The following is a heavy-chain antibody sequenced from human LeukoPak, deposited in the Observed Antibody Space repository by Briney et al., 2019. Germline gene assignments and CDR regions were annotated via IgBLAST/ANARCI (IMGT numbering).Heavy chain of an antibody. D-gene: IGHD5-18*01. J-gene: IGHJ6*02. V-gene: IGHV1-69*04. CDR3: ARDCGYSYGTWGYYYYYYGMDV. CDR1: GGTFSSYA. CDR2: IIPILGIA. Sequence: GASVKVSCKASGGTFSSYAISWVRQAPGQGLEWMGRIIPILGIANYAQKFQGRVTITADKPTSTAYMELSSLRSEDTAVYYCARDCGYSYGTWGYYYYYYGMDVWGQGTTVTVSS.